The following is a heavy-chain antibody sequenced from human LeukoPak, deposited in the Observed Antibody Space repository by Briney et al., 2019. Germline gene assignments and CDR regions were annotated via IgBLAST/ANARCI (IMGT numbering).Heavy chain of an antibody. D-gene: IGHD5-12*01. Sequence: ASVKVSCKASGYIFTAYYMHWVRQAPGQGLEWMGWINPNSGGTKYAQKFQGRVTMTRDTSISTAYMELISLRSDDTAVYYCARAEAIDYWGQGTLVTVSS. V-gene: IGHV1-2*02. CDR1: GYIFTAYY. J-gene: IGHJ4*02. CDR3: ARAEAIDY. CDR2: INPNSGGT.